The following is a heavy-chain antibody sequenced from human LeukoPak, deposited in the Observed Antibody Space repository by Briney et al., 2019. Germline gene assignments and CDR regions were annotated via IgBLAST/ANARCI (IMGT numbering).Heavy chain of an antibody. J-gene: IGHJ4*02. CDR2: ISNDGSSL. D-gene: IGHD5-18*01. CDR1: GFTLSNSW. CDR3: ARDALHTAHFDY. V-gene: IGHV3-74*01. Sequence: GGSLRLSCAASGFTLSNSWMHWVRQTPGKGLVWVSRISNDGSSLIYADSVKGRFTISRDNAKNTLYLQMNSLRAEDTAVYYCARDALHTAHFDYWGQGTLVTVSS.